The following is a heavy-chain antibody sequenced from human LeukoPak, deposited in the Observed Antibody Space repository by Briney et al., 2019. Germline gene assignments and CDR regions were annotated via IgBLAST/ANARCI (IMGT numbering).Heavy chain of an antibody. CDR3: ALPSGYDDAFDI. CDR1: GYTFTSYD. CDR2: MNPNSGNT. D-gene: IGHD5-12*01. Sequence: ASVKVSCKASGYTFTSYDINWVRQATGQGLEWMGWMNPNSGNTGYAQKFQGRVTMTRNTSISTAYMELSSLRSEDTAVYYCALPSGYDDAFDIWGQGIMVTVSS. J-gene: IGHJ3*02. V-gene: IGHV1-8*01.